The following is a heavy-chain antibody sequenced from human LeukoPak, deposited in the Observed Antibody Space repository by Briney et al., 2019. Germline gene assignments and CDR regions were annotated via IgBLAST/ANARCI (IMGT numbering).Heavy chain of an antibody. Sequence: PSETLSLTFTVSGGSISSSSYYWGWLRQPPGKGLEWIGTIYYSGSTYYNPSLKSRVTISVDTSKNQFSLKLSSVTAADTAVYYCARIVGASFRFDYWGQGTLVTVSS. CDR1: GGSISSSSYY. D-gene: IGHD1-26*01. CDR3: ARIVGASFRFDY. CDR2: IYYSGST. J-gene: IGHJ4*02. V-gene: IGHV4-39*07.